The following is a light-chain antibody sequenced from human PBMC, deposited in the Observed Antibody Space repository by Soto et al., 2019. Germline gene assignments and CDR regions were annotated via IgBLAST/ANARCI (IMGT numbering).Light chain of an antibody. J-gene: IGLJ2*01. CDR3: QSYDSSLSGSV. CDR2: GNS. Sequence: QAVVTQPPSVSGAPGQRVTISCTGSSSNIGAGYVVHWYQQLPGTAPKLLIYGNSNRPSGVPDRFSGSKSGTSASLAITGLQADDEADYYCQSYDSSLSGSVFGGGTKLTVL. V-gene: IGLV1-40*01. CDR1: SSNIGAGYV.